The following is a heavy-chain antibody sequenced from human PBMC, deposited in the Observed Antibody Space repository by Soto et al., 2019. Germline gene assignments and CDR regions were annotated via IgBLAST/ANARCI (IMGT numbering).Heavy chain of an antibody. CDR3: ARGRGYYGSGRPFYYYYGMDV. Sequence: PSETLSLTCTVSGGSISSYYWSWIRQPPGKGLELIGYIYYSGSTNYNPSLKSRVTLSVDTSKNQFSLKLSSVTAADTAVYYCARGRGYYGSGRPFYYYYGMDVWGQGTTVTVSS. CDR2: IYYSGST. D-gene: IGHD3-10*01. J-gene: IGHJ6*02. CDR1: GGSISSYY. V-gene: IGHV4-59*12.